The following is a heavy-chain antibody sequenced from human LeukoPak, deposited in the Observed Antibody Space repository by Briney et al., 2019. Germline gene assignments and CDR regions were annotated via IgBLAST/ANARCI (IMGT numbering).Heavy chain of an antibody. CDR2: LSPSGASI. D-gene: IGHD2-15*01. V-gene: IGHV3-23*01. J-gene: IGHJ6*02. CDR3: VRGYSFGPYGMDV. CDR1: GFTFSSYA. Sequence: GGSLRLSCAASGFTFSSYAMSWVRQAPGRGLEWVSSLSPSGASIYYADSVKGRFTISRDNSKNTLYLQMSSLRAEDTAVYFCVRGYSFGPYGMDVWGQGTTVTVSS.